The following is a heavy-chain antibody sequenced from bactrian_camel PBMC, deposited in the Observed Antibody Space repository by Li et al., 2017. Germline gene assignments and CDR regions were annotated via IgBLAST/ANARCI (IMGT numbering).Heavy chain of an antibody. CDR1: GTTYKSYC. J-gene: IGHJ6*01. CDR2: IYADGGRT. V-gene: IGHV3S1*01. Sequence: HVQLVESGGGLVQAGGSLRLSCATSGTTYKSYCMGWFRQAPGKEREGVAAIYADGGRTYYAASVKGRATISQDNAKTTLYLQMNSLKLEDTAMYYCAAQDGPYCSDYDGPNDFDYWGQGTQVTV. D-gene: IGHD4*01. CDR3: AAQDGPYCSDYDGPNDFDY.